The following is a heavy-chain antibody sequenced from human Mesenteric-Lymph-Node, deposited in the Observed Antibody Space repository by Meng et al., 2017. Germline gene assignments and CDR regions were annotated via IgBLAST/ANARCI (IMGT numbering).Heavy chain of an antibody. CDR1: GGSISSGSYY. V-gene: IGHV4-61*02. Sequence: SETLSLTCTVSGGSISSGSYYWSWIRQPAGKGLEWIGRIYTSGSTNYNPSLKSRVTISVDTSKNQFSLKLSSVTAADTAVYYCARAKRAKADRRLDYWGQGTLVTVSS. CDR3: ARAKRAKADRRLDY. D-gene: IGHD1-14*01. J-gene: IGHJ4*02. CDR2: IYTSGST.